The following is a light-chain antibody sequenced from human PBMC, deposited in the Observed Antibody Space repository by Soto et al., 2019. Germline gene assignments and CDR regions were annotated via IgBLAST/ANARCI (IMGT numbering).Light chain of an antibody. CDR2: GAS. CDR3: QQYNNWPWT. J-gene: IGKJ1*01. V-gene: IGKV3-15*01. Sequence: EIVMTQSPATLSVSPGERATLSCRASQSVSSNLACYQQKPGQAPRLLIYGASTRATGIPARSSGSGSGTEFTLTISRLQSEDFAVYYCQQYNNWPWTFGQGTKVEIK. CDR1: QSVSSN.